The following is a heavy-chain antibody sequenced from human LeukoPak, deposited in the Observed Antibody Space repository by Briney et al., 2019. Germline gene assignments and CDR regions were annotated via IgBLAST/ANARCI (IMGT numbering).Heavy chain of an antibody. V-gene: IGHV1-69*13. CDR2: IIPIFGTA. Sequence: SVKVSCKASGGTFSSYAISWVRQAPGQGLEWMGGIIPIFGTANYAQKFQGRVTITADESTSTAYMELSSLRSEDTAVYYCVRFVGPLAYGGAQDQGKFDYWGQGTLVTVSS. D-gene: IGHD3-16*01. CDR1: GGTFSSYA. J-gene: IGHJ4*02. CDR3: VRFVGPLAYGGAQDQGKFDY.